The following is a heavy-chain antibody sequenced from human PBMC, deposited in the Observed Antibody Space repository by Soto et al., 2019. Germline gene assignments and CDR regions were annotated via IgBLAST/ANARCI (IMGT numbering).Heavy chain of an antibody. J-gene: IGHJ5*02. CDR2: IYPGDSDT. CDR1: GYSFTSYW. V-gene: IGHV5-51*01. CDR3: ARKADSSGWYLGNWFEP. Sequence: GESLKISCKGSGYSFTSYWIGWVRQMPGKGLEWMGIIYPGDSDTRYSPSFQGQVTISADKSISTAYLQWSSLKASDTAMYYCARKADSSGWYLGNWFEPWGQGTLVTVSS. D-gene: IGHD6-19*01.